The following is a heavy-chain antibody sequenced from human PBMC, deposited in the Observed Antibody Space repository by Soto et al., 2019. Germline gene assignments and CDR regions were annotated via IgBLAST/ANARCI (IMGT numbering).Heavy chain of an antibody. CDR2: IYYSGST. D-gene: IGHD3-10*01. J-gene: IGHJ4*02. CDR1: GGSISSSSYY. V-gene: IGHV4-39*01. CDR3: ASLWSGELLFGDY. Sequence: PSETLSLTCTVSGGSISSSSYYWGWIRQPPGKGLEWIGSIYYSGSTYYNPSLKSRVTISVDTSKNQFSLKLSSVTAADTAVYYCASLWSGELLFGDYWGQGTLVTVSS.